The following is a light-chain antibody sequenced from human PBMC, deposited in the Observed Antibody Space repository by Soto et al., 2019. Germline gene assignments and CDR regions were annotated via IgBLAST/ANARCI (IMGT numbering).Light chain of an antibody. Sequence: ITLTHSPQSLALCLRETATFNCKASQSSFYSSNNKNYLAWYQQKPGKAPNILIYDASNLGNGVPSRFSGSGSGTEFTLTISGLQTDDFATYYCQHYDSYLETFGQGTKVDIK. CDR3: QHYDSYLET. CDR2: DAS. CDR1: QSSFYSSNNKNY. V-gene: IGKV4-1*01. J-gene: IGKJ1*01.